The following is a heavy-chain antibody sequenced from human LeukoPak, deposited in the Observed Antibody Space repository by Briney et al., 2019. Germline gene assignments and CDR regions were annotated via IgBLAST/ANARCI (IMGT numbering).Heavy chain of an antibody. Sequence: GASVKVSCKASGGTFSSYAISWVRQAPGQGLEWMGGIIPIFGTANYAQKFQGRVTITRDTSASTAYMELSSLRSEDTAVYYCARIGVVVPAAPRYYYYYYGMDVWGQGTTVTVSS. V-gene: IGHV1-69*05. CDR2: IIPIFGTA. D-gene: IGHD2-2*01. CDR3: ARIGVVVPAAPRYYYYYYGMDV. CDR1: GGTFSSYA. J-gene: IGHJ6*02.